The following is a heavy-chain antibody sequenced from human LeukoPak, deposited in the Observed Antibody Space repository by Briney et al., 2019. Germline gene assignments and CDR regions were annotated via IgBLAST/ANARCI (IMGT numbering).Heavy chain of an antibody. CDR2: ISYDGSNK. CDR1: GFTFSSYG. J-gene: IGHJ6*02. CDR3: ARDLMSTIYYYYGMDV. D-gene: IGHD5-24*01. V-gene: IGHV3-30*03. Sequence: GGSLRLSCAASGFTFSSYGMHWVRQAPGKGLEWVAVISYDGSNKYYADSVKGRFTVSRDNSKNTVFLQMNSLRAEDTAIYYCARDLMSTIYYYYGMDVWGQGTTVTVSS.